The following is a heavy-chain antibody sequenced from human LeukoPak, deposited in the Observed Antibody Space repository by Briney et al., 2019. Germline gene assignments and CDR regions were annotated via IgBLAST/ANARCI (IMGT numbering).Heavy chain of an antibody. CDR1: GFTFSSYG. CDR3: ARNYFDY. CDR2: IKEDGSEK. V-gene: IGHV3-7*01. Sequence: GGSLRLSCAASGFTFSSYGMHWVRQAPGKGLEWVANIKEDGSEKYYVDSVKGRFTISRDNAKNSLYLQMNSLTADDTAVYFCARNYFDYWGQGTLVTVSS. J-gene: IGHJ4*02.